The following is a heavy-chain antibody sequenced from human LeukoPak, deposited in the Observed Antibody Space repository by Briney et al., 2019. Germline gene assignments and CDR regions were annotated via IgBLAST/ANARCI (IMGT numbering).Heavy chain of an antibody. D-gene: IGHD3-22*01. J-gene: IGHJ4*01. CDR1: VGPISSGSYY. CDR2: IYTSGST. CDR3: ARVYYDSSSYYSFDY. Sequence: SETLSLTCTVSVGPISSGSYYWSWIRQTAGKVLEWIGRIYTSGSTNYNPSLKGRVTISGDTPKNQFSLKLSSVTAANTAVNNVARVYYDSSSYYSFDYWGQGTLVTVSS. V-gene: IGHV4-61*02.